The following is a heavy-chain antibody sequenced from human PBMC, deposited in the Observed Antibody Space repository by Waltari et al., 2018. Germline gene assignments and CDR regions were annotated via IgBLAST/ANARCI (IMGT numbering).Heavy chain of an antibody. J-gene: IGHJ4*02. CDR2: IYAGSGGT. Sequence: EVQLVESGGGLIQPGGSLRLSCDASGFTMTNNYMSWVRQAPGKGLEWVSVIYAGSGGTFYAESVKGRFTVSRDNSKNTLYLDLNSLTAEDTAVYYCARAGLGSPLQWLQLLDSWGRGTLVTVSS. D-gene: IGHD5-12*01. CDR3: ARAGLGSPLQWLQLLDS. CDR1: GFTMTNNY. V-gene: IGHV3-53*01.